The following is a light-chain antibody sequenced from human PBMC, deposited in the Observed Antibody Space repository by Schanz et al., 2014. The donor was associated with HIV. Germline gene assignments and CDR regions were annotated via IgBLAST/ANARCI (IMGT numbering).Light chain of an antibody. CDR3: ASSASSTQLEV. V-gene: IGLV2-8*01. J-gene: IGLJ1*01. CDR1: SSDVGGYNY. Sequence: QSALTQPPSASGSPGQSVTISCTGTSSDVGGYNYVSWYQQHPGKAPKLMIYEVSERPSGVPDRFSGSKSGNTASLTVSGXXXDDEDYYYCASSASSTQLEVFGTGTKLTVL. CDR2: EVS.